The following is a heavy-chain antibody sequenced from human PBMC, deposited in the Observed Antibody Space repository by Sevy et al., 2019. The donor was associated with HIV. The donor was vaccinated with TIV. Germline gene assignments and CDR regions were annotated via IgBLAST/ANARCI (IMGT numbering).Heavy chain of an antibody. CDR1: GFTFSSYA. CDR2: ISYDGSNK. V-gene: IGHV3-30-3*01. Sequence: GGSLRLSCAASGFTFSSYAMHWVRQAPGKGLEWVAVISYDGSNKYYADSVKGRFTISRDNSKNTLYLQMNSLRAEDTAVYYCVRDLLGYGSGSLYYYYGMDVWGQGTTVTVSS. J-gene: IGHJ6*02. CDR3: VRDLLGYGSGSLYYYYGMDV. D-gene: IGHD3-10*01.